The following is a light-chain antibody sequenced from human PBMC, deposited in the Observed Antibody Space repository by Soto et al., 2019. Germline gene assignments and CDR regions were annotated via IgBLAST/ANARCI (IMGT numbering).Light chain of an antibody. CDR2: EVS. J-gene: IGLJ2*01. Sequence: QSVLTQPASVSGSPGQSITISCSGTSSDIGAYNYVSWYQQRPGKAPKLMIYEVSNRPSGVSNRFSGSKSGNTASLTISGLQADDEADYYCRSYTTSSTVGVFGGGTKLTVL. CDR1: SSDIGAYNY. V-gene: IGLV2-14*01. CDR3: RSYTTSSTVGV.